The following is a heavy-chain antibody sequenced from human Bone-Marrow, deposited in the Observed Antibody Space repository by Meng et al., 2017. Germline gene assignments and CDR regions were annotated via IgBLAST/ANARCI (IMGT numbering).Heavy chain of an antibody. Sequence: QVQRQQWGAGLGKPSETRSRNGAVYGGSFSGYYWSWIRQPPGKGLEWIGEINHSGSTNYNPSLKSRVTISVDTSKNQFSLKLSSVTAADTAVYYCARGLGGYSYGYVDYWGQGTLVTVSS. CDR2: INHSGST. CDR1: GGSFSGYY. D-gene: IGHD5-18*01. J-gene: IGHJ4*02. V-gene: IGHV4-34*01. CDR3: ARGLGGYSYGYVDY.